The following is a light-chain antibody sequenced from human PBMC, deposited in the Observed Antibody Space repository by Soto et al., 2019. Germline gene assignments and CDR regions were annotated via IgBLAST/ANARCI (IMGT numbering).Light chain of an antibody. Sequence: QSVLTQPASVSGSPGQSITISCTGTSSDVGGYNYVSWYQQHPDKAPKLIIYEVTNRPTGVSIRFSGSKSGNTASLTISGLQAEDEDDYFCSSYTSTSTDVFGTGTKVTVL. V-gene: IGLV2-14*01. J-gene: IGLJ1*01. CDR2: EVT. CDR3: SSYTSTSTDV. CDR1: SSDVGGYNY.